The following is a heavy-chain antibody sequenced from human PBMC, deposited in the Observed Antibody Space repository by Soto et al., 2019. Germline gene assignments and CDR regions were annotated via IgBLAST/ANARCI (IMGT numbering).Heavy chain of an antibody. CDR3: ARPYPNMDWFDP. D-gene: IGHD2-21*01. J-gene: IGHJ5*02. CDR1: GFTFSDYY. CDR2: ISSSGSTI. V-gene: IGHV3-11*01. Sequence: PEGSLRLSCAASGFTFSDYYMSWIRQAPGKGLEWVSYISSSGSTIYYADSVKGRFTISRDNAKNSLYLQMNSLRAEDTAVYYCARPYPNMDWFDPWGQGTLVTVSS.